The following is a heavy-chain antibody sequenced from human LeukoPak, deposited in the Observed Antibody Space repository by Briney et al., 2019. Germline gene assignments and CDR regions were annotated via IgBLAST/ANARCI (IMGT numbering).Heavy chain of an antibody. CDR2: IKQDGSEK. V-gene: IGHV3-7*01. D-gene: IGHD3-3*01. CDR1: GFTFSSYW. CDR3: ARDRTPIFMTYYMDV. Sequence: GGSLRLSCAASGFTFSSYWMSWGRQAPGKGLEWVANIKQDGSEKYYVDSVKGRFTISRDNAKNSLYFQMNSLRAEDTAVYYCARDRTPIFMTYYMDVWGKGTTVTVSS. J-gene: IGHJ6*03.